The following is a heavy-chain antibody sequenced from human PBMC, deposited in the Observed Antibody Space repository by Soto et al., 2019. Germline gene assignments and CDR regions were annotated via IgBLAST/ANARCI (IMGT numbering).Heavy chain of an antibody. V-gene: IGHV4-39*01. CDR1: GGSISSSSYY. J-gene: IGHJ4*02. CDR2: IYYSGST. D-gene: IGHD6-19*01. CDR3: ARQDVRYSSGWYYFDY. Sequence: SETLSLTCTVSGGSISSSSYYWGWIRQPPGKGLEWIGSIYYSGSTYYNPSLKSRVTISVDTSKNQFSLKLSSGTAADTAVYYCARQDVRYSSGWYYFDYWGQGTLVTVSS.